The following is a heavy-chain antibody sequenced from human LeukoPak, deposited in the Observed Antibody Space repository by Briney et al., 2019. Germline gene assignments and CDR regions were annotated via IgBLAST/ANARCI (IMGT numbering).Heavy chain of an antibody. Sequence: SETLSPTCAVSGGSISGGKDFWGWIRQSPGKGLEWIGSIYYTGSTYYNPSLKSRVTISVDTSKSEFSLMVHSVTAADTAMYCCARRGITYSTSFFDSWGQGTLVTVAS. D-gene: IGHD6-13*01. CDR2: IYYTGST. CDR3: ARRGITYSTSFFDS. V-gene: IGHV4-39*01. J-gene: IGHJ4*02. CDR1: GGSISGGKDF.